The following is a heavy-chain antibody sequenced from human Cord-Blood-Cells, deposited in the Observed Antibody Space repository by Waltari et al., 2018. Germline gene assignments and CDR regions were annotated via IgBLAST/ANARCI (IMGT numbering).Heavy chain of an antibody. Sequence: QVQLQESGPGLVKPSETLSLTCTVSGYSISSGYSWGWIRQPPGKGLEWIGSIYHSGSTYYNPSLKSRVTISVDTSKNQFSLKLSSVTAADTAVYYCAREYSSSSEYFQHWGQGTLVTVSS. CDR1: GYSISSGYS. CDR3: AREYSSSSEYFQH. D-gene: IGHD6-6*01. CDR2: IYHSGST. J-gene: IGHJ1*01. V-gene: IGHV4-38-2*02.